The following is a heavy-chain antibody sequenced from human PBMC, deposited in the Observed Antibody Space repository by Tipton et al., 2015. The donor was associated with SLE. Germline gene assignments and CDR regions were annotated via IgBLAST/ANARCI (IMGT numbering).Heavy chain of an antibody. J-gene: IGHJ6*02. Sequence: SLRLSCAASGFTFSTYAMHWVRQAPGKGLEWVAVISYDGSNNYADSVKGRFTISRDNSKNTLYLQMNSLRAEDTAVYYCARALGSYYGMDVWGQGTTVTVSS. V-gene: IGHV3-30*04. D-gene: IGHD7-27*01. CDR1: GFTFSTYA. CDR2: ISYDGSN. CDR3: ARALGSYYGMDV.